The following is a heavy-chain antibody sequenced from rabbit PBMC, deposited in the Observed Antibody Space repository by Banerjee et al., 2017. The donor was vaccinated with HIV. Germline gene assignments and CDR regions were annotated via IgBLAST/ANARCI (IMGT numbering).Heavy chain of an antibody. D-gene: IGHD4-2*01. Sequence: QEQLVESGGGLVQPEGSLTLTCTASGFSFSSSYWICWVRQAPGKGLEWIACIAAGSSGNTYYANWAKGRFTISKTSSTTVTLQMTSLTAADTATYFCARDPGYAGDGYYFTFWGPGTLVTVS. CDR2: IAAGSSGNT. CDR3: ARDPGYAGDGYYFTF. V-gene: IGHV1S45*01. J-gene: IGHJ4*01. CDR1: GFSFSSSYW.